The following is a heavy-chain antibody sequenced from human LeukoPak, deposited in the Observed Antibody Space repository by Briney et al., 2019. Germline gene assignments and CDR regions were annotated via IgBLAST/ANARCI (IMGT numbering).Heavy chain of an antibody. Sequence: KPGGSLRLSCAASGFTFSSYSMNWVRQAPGKGLEWVSSISSSSSYIYYADSVKGRLTISRDNAKNSLYLQMNSLRAEDTAVYYCARDHLGGGTTFYYYYGMDVWGQGTTVTVSS. V-gene: IGHV3-21*01. J-gene: IGHJ6*02. CDR1: GFTFSSYS. D-gene: IGHD1-1*01. CDR2: ISSSSSYI. CDR3: ARDHLGGGTTFYYYYGMDV.